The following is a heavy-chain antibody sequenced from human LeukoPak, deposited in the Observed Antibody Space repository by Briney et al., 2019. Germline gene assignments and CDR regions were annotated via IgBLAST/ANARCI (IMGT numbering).Heavy chain of an antibody. CDR1: GGSISSGGYS. CDR2: IYHSGST. CDR3: AGGAYYDSSGSHAFDI. J-gene: IGHJ3*02. D-gene: IGHD3-22*01. Sequence: SETLSLTCAVSGGSISSGGYSWNWIRQPPGKGLEWIGYIYHSGSTYYNPSLKSRVTISVDRSKNQFSLKLSSVTAADTAVYYCAGGAYYDSSGSHAFDIWGQGTMVTVSS. V-gene: IGHV4-30-2*01.